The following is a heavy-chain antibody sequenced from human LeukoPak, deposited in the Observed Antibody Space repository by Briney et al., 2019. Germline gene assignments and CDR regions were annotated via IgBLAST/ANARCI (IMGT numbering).Heavy chain of an antibody. Sequence: PGGSLRLSCAAFGFTFSSYSMNWVRQAPGKGLEWVSSISSSSSYIYYADSVKGRFTISRDNAKNSLYLQMNSLRAEDTAVYYCARAAGLYSSGWYFDYWGQGTLVTVSS. CDR3: ARAAGLYSSGWYFDY. CDR2: ISSSSSYI. V-gene: IGHV3-21*01. J-gene: IGHJ4*02. D-gene: IGHD6-19*01. CDR1: GFTFSSYS.